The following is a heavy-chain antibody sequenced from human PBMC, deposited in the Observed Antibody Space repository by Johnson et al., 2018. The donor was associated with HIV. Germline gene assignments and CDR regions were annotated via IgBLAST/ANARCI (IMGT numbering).Heavy chain of an antibody. V-gene: IGHV3-30*04. CDR1: GFTFSSYA. D-gene: IGHD3-10*01. CDR3: AKDLLESHLGGSASDI. Sequence: QVQLVESGGGVVQPGRSLRLSCAASGFTFSSYAMHWVRQAPGKGLEWVAVISYDGSNKYYADSVKGRFTISRDNSKSTLYLQMSSLRAEDTALYYCAKDLLESHLGGSASDIWGQGTMVTVSS. CDR2: ISYDGSNK. J-gene: IGHJ3*02.